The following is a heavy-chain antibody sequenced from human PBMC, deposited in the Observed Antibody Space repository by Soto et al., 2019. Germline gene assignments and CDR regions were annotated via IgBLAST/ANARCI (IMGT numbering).Heavy chain of an antibody. D-gene: IGHD6-13*01. V-gene: IGHV4-59*01. CDR1: GGSINNYY. CDR3: AREHSSSWYDWFDP. Sequence: PSETLSLTCTVSGGSINNYYWSWIRQPPGKGLEWIGYIYYSGSTNYNPSLKSRVTISVDTSKNQFSLQLSSVTAADTAVYYCAREHSSSWYDWFDPWGQGSLVTVS. J-gene: IGHJ5*02. CDR2: IYYSGST.